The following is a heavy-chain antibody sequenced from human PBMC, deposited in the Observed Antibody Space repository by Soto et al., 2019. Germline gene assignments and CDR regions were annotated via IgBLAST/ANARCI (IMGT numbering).Heavy chain of an antibody. CDR2: LYNSGST. Sequence: SETLSLNCTVSGGSVSSGGYYWRWIRQPPGKGLEWIVYLYNSGSTNYNPSLKSRVTISLDTSKNHFSLRMSSVTAADTAVYYCARESDSGSYYFEYWGRGPLVTVSS. V-gene: IGHV4-61*03. J-gene: IGHJ4*02. CDR1: GGSVSSGGYY. D-gene: IGHD3-10*01. CDR3: ARESDSGSYYFEY.